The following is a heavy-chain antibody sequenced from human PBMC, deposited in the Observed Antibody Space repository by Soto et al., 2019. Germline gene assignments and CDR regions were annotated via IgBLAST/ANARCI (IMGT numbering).Heavy chain of an antibody. CDR2: INSDGSST. J-gene: IGHJ4*02. CDR1: GFTFSSYW. V-gene: IGHV3-74*01. D-gene: IGHD3-22*01. Sequence: PGGSLRLSCAASGFTFSSYWMHWVRQAPGKGLVWVSRINSDGSSTSYADSVKGRFTISRDNAKNTLYLQMNSLRAEDTAVYYCARVRALSGYYYVGDWYYFDYWGQGTLVTVSS. CDR3: ARVRALSGYYYVGDWYYFDY.